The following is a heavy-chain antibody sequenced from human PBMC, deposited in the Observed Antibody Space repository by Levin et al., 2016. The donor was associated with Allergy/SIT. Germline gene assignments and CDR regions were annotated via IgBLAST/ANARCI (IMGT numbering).Heavy chain of an antibody. D-gene: IGHD1-14*01. Sequence: GESLKISCAASGFTFSSYGMHWVRQAPGKGLEWVAVISYDGSNKYYADSVKGRFTISRDNSKNTLYLQMNSLRAEDTAVYYSGVGLRVTYGMDVWGQGTTVTVSS. CDR2: ISYDGSNK. J-gene: IGHJ6*02. V-gene: IGHV3-30*03. CDR3: GVGLRVTYGMDV. CDR1: GFTFSSYG.